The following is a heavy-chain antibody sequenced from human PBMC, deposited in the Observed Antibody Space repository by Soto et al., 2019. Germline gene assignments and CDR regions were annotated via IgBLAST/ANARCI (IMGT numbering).Heavy chain of an antibody. Sequence: QVQLQESGPGLAETLSLTCTVSGVSITSGDYYWNWIRQSPGKGLEWIGNIDCSGNSYYNPSLKSRLTISLDTSKNEFSLKLSSVTAADTAVYYCASFGVASMNWFDPWGQGTLVTVSS. J-gene: IGHJ5*02. V-gene: IGHV4-30-4*01. CDR3: ASFGVASMNWFDP. D-gene: IGHD3-3*01. CDR2: IDCSGNS. CDR1: GVSITSGDYY.